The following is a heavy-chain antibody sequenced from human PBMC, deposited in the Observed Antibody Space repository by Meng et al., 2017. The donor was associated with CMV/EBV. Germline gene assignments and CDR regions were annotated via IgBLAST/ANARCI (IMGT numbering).Heavy chain of an antibody. CDR1: GGSISSGDYY. V-gene: IGHV4-30-4*08. D-gene: IGHD2-21*02. CDR2: IYYSGST. Sequence: QGRLKGPGPVLVKPSQTLSLTCTVSGGSISSGDYYWSWIRQPPGKGLEWIGYIYYSGSTYYNPSLKSRVTISVDTSKNQFSLKLSSVTAADTAVYYCATLVVTAIKNAFDIWGQGTMVTVSS. CDR3: ATLVVTAIKNAFDI. J-gene: IGHJ3*02.